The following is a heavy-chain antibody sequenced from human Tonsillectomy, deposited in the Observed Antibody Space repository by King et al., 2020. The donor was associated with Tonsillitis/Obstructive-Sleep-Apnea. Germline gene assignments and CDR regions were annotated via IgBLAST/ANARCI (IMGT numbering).Heavy chain of an antibody. Sequence: QLVQSGTEVKNPGASVNLSCKASGYTFTNYAIHWVRQSPGQRLEWMGWVNTGNGNTKYSQNFQGRVTITRDTSATTAYMELSSLRSEDTAVYYFARDPNSGFLNYWGQGTLVTVSS. CDR2: VNTGNGNT. V-gene: IGHV1-3*04. CDR1: GYTFTNYA. J-gene: IGHJ4*02. CDR3: ARDPNSGFLNY. D-gene: IGHD5-12*01.